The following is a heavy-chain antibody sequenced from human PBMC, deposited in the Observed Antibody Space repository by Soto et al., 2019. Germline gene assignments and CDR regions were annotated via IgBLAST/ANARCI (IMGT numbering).Heavy chain of an antibody. V-gene: IGHV3-30-3*02. D-gene: IGHD6-19*01. CDR3: ASPREGQWLVFDH. J-gene: IGHJ4*02. CDR1: GFTFSDFV. Sequence: GGSLRLSCVVSGFTFSDFVMHWVRQSPGEGLAWVASISKDGLDRYYSESVKGRFTISRDDSKNTVFLQMNSLKVEDTAAYFCASPREGQWLVFDHWGQRTLDTVSS. CDR2: ISKDGLDR.